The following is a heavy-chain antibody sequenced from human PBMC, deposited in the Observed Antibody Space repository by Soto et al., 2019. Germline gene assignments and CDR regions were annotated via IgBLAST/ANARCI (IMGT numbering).Heavy chain of an antibody. CDR1: GFTFSSYA. V-gene: IGHV3-30-3*01. Sequence: QVQLVESGGGVVQPGRSLRLSCAASGFTFSSYAMHWVRQAPGKGLEWVAVISNDGSNKYYADSLKGRFTISRDNSKNTLYLQMNSLRAEDTAVYYCARGAVADYFDSWGQGTLVTVSS. CDR3: ARGAVADYFDS. CDR2: ISNDGSNK. D-gene: IGHD6-19*01. J-gene: IGHJ4*02.